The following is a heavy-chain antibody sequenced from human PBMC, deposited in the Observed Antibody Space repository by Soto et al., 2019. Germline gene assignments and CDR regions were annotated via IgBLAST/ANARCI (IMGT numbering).Heavy chain of an antibody. CDR1: GGTFSSYA. CDR2: IIPIFGTA. D-gene: IGHD2-15*01. CDR3: ASGYCSGGSCSTLNYYYYGMDV. Sequence: QVQLVQSGAEVKKPGSSVKVSCKASGGTFSSYAISWVRQAPGQGLEWMGGIIPIFGTANYAQKLQGRVTITADESTSTAYMELSSLRSEDTAVYYCASGYCSGGSCSTLNYYYYGMDVWGQGTTVTVSS. J-gene: IGHJ6*02. V-gene: IGHV1-69*01.